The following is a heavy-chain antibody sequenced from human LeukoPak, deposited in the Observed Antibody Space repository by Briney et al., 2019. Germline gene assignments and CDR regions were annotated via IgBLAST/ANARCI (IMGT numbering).Heavy chain of an antibody. CDR2: IIPIFGTS. V-gene: IGHV1-69*06. CDR1: VGTFSSYA. CDR3: AIVVVAGSFDY. J-gene: IGHJ4*02. D-gene: IGHD2-15*01. Sequence: SVKVSCKASVGTFSSYAISWVRQAPAQRLEWMGGIIPIFGTSNYAQKFQGRVTITEDKSTSTAYMELSSLRAEDTAVYYCAIVVVAGSFDYWGQGTLVTVSS.